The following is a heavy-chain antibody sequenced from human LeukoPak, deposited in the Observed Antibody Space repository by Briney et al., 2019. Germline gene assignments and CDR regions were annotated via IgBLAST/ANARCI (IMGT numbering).Heavy chain of an antibody. CDR1: GYTFTGYS. D-gene: IGHD6-13*01. CDR3: ARDKSSTWYGGVDY. Sequence: GASVKVSCEASGYTFTGYSMHWVRQAPGQGLGWMGWINPNSGDTNYAQKFQGRVTMTRDTSISTAYMELSRLTSDDMAMYYCARDKSSTWYGGVDYWGQGTLVTVSS. J-gene: IGHJ4*02. V-gene: IGHV1-2*02. CDR2: INPNSGDT.